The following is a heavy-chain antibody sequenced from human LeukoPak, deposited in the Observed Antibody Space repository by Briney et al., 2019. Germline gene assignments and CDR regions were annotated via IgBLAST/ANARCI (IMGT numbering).Heavy chain of an antibody. CDR2: IYYSGST. CDR1: GGSISSHY. Sequence: SETLSLTCTVSGGSISSHYWSWIRQPPGKGLEWIGYIYYSGSTNYNPSLKSRVTISVDTSKNLSSLQLRSVTAADTAVYYCARKGGPYGDYARTWFDPWGQGTLVTVSS. D-gene: IGHD4-17*01. CDR3: ARKGGPYGDYARTWFDP. V-gene: IGHV4-59*11. J-gene: IGHJ5*02.